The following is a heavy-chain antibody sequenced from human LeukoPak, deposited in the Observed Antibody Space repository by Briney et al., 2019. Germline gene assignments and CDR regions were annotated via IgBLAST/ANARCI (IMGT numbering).Heavy chain of an antibody. D-gene: IGHD3-22*01. J-gene: IGHJ4*02. Sequence: SETLSLTCTVSGGSITTHYWSWIRQPPGKGLECIGYIYYSGTTTYNPSLKSRVTISVDTSKNQFSLKLTSVTAADTAFYYCVRYDSSGCFDYWGQGTLVTVSS. CDR3: VRYDSSGCFDY. CDR2: IYYSGTT. V-gene: IGHV4-59*11. CDR1: GGSITTHY.